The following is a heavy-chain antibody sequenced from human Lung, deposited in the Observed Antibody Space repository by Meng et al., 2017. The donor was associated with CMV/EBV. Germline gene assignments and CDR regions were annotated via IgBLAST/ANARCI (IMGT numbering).Heavy chain of an antibody. CDR2: IVPVRGIT. J-gene: IGHJ5*01. D-gene: IGHD2-2*01. CDR1: SSFS. CDR3: AREQYCSNTNCFNWFDS. V-gene: IGHV1-69*04. Sequence: SSFSVGWVRQAPGQGLEWMGRIVPVRGITNYAQKFQGRVTITADRSTSTFYMELSSLRSEDTAMYYCAREQYCSNTNCFNWFDSWAQGTLVTVSS.